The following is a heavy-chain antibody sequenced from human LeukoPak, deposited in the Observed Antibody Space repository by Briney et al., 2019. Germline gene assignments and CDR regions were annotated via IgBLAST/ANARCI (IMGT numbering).Heavy chain of an antibody. J-gene: IGHJ3*02. CDR1: GGSISSYY. CDR3: ARQRDSSSSPRRAFDI. D-gene: IGHD6-6*01. V-gene: IGHV4-59*01. CDR2: FYYSGST. Sequence: SETLSLTCTVPGGSISSYYWSWIRQPPGTGLEYLGYFYYSGSTNYNPSLKSRVAISVDASKNQFSLKLSSVTAADTAVYYCARQRDSSSSPRRAFDIWGQGTMVTVSS.